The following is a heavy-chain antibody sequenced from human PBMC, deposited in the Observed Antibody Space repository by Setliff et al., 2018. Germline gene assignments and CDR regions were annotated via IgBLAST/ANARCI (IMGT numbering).Heavy chain of an antibody. CDR3: VPGRGS. CDR2: INPDGSEK. Sequence: GGSLRLSCAASGFTFSRFGMYWVRQAPGKGLEWLASINPDGSEKYYVDSVKGRFTISRDNAQNTLYLHMNNLRAEETAVFYCVPGRGSWGQGALVTVSS. CDR1: GFTFSRFG. V-gene: IGHV3-7*01. J-gene: IGHJ5*02. D-gene: IGHD6-25*01.